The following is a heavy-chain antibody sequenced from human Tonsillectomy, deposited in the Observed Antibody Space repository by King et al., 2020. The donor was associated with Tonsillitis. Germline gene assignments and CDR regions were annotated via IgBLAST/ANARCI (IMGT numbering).Heavy chain of an antibody. V-gene: IGHV3-15*01. Sequence: VQLVESGGGLVKPGGSLTLSCVASGLTFSNAWMTWVRQAPGKGLEWVGRIKSKTDGGTTDYAAPVKGRFTISREDSKNTLFLQMNSRKTEDTAVYYCTTRDYATGSFDIWGQGTMVTVSS. CDR2: IKSKTDGGTT. D-gene: IGHD3-16*01. J-gene: IGHJ3*02. CDR3: TTRDYATGSFDI. CDR1: GLTFSNAW.